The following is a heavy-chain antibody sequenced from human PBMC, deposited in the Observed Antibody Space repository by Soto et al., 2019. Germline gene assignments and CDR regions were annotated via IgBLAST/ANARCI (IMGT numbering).Heavy chain of an antibody. D-gene: IGHD2-15*01. V-gene: IGHV3-7*01. J-gene: IGHJ4*02. CDR1: GFTFSSYW. CDR3: VSDWALPTRPPNYFDN. CDR2: IKQDGSEK. Sequence: EVQLVESGGGLVQPGGSLRLSCAASGFTFSSYWMSWVRQAPGKGLEWVANIKQDGSEKYYVDSVKGRFTVSRDNAKNSLYLKRYSLRAEDTAVYYCVSDWALPTRPPNYFDNWGQGTLVTVSS.